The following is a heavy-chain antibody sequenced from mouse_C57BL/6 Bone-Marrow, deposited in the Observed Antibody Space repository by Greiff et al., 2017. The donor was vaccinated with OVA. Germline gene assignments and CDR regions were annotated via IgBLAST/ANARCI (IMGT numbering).Heavy chain of an antibody. CDR2: IWSGGST. CDR1: GFSLTSYG. Sequence: VKLVESGPGLVQPSQSLSITCTVSGFSLTSYGVHWVRQSPGKGLEWLGVIWSGGSTDYNAAFISRLSISKDNSKSQVFFKMNSLQADDTAIYYCARNRGLRGYFDYWGQGTTLTVSS. J-gene: IGHJ2*01. V-gene: IGHV2-2*01. CDR3: ARNRGLRGYFDY. D-gene: IGHD2-2*01.